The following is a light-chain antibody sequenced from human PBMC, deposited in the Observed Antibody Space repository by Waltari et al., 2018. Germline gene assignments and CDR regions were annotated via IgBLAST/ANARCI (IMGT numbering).Light chain of an antibody. CDR3: LLHYGGAQPWV. J-gene: IGLJ3*02. CDR1: TGAVTSGHH. CDR2: DTS. Sequence: QTVVTQEPSLTVSPGGTVTLTCASSTGAVTSGHHSNWFQQKPGQAPRALIYDTSNKHSWTPARVSGSLLGGRAALTLSGVQPEDEADYYCLLHYGGAQPWVFGGGTKLTVL. V-gene: IGLV7-43*01.